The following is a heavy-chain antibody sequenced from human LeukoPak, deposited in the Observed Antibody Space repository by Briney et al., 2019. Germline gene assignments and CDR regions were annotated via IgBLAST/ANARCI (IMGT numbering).Heavy chain of an antibody. V-gene: IGHV4-4*07. J-gene: IGHJ5*02. Sequence: SETLSLTCTVSGGSMSSYYWSFIRQPAGKGLEWIGRIHTSGTTYYNPSLKSRVTMSVDTSKNQFSLRLTSVTAADTAVYYCARGDYYDGGGRNWFDPWGLGTLVTVSS. CDR2: IHTSGTT. CDR1: GGSMSSYY. D-gene: IGHD3-16*01. CDR3: ARGDYYDGGGRNWFDP.